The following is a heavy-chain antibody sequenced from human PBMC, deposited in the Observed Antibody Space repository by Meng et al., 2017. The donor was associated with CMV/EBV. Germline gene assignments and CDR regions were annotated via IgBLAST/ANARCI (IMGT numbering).Heavy chain of an antibody. CDR3: ARDGIAAAAAFDY. CDR2: IKQDGSEK. D-gene: IGHD6-13*01. Sequence: GESLKISCAASGFTFSSYWMSWVRQAPGKGLEWVANIKQDGSEKYYVDPVKGRFTISRDNAKNSLYLQMNSLRAEDTAVYYCARDGIAAAAAFDYWGQGTLVTVS. V-gene: IGHV3-7*01. CDR1: GFTFSSYW. J-gene: IGHJ4*02.